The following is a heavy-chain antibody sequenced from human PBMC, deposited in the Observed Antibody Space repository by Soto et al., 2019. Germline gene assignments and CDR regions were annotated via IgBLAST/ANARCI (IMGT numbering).Heavy chain of an antibody. CDR2: IWHDGSNK. V-gene: IGHV3-33*01. D-gene: IGHD2-2*01. Sequence: PGGSLRLSCAASGFTFTTYGMHWVRKAPGKGLEWVAVIWHDGSNKDYADSVKGRFTISRDNSKNTLYLQMNSLRAEDTAVYYCGREGSTRYYYYMDVWGKGTTVTVSS. CDR1: GFTFTTYG. CDR3: GREGSTRYYYYMDV. J-gene: IGHJ6*03.